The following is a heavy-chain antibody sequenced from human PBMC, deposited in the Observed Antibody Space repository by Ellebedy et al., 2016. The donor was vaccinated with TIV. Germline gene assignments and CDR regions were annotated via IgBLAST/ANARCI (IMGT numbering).Heavy chain of an antibody. D-gene: IGHD3-10*01. CDR2: IDPIFGSA. Sequence: ASVKVSXKAYTDRFSNYALSWVRQAPGQGLEWMGGIDPIFGSANYAQNFQGRVTITADDSATTSTVYMELSSLKSEDTAVYYCARGGFGELGAMNAMDVWGQGTTVSVSS. J-gene: IGHJ6*02. CDR3: ARGGFGELGAMNAMDV. CDR1: TDRFSNYA. V-gene: IGHV1-69*13.